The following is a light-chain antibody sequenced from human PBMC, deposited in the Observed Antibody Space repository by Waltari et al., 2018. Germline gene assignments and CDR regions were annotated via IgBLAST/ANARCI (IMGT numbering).Light chain of an antibody. CDR3: QQRSNWPPNT. CDR2: EAS. CDR1: QSVSSY. J-gene: IGKJ2*01. Sequence: EIVLTQSPATLSLSPGERATLSCRASQSVSSYLAWYQQKPGPAHRLPIYEASNMATGIPARFSGSGSGTDFTLTISSLEPEDFAVYYCQQRSNWPPNTFGQGTKLEI. V-gene: IGKV3-11*01.